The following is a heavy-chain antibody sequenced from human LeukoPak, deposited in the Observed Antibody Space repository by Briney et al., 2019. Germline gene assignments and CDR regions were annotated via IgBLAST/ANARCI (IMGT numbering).Heavy chain of an antibody. D-gene: IGHD5-18*01. CDR2: VNPSGGST. CDR3: AGTTGYSYGYGYFDY. J-gene: IGHJ4*02. CDR1: GYIFTSYH. Sequence: ASVKVSCKASGYIFTSYHMHWVRQAPGQGLEWMGIVNPSGGSTNYAQKFQGRVTMTRDTSTSTVHMELSSLRSEDTAVYYCAGTTGYSYGYGYFDYWGQGTLSPSPQ. V-gene: IGHV1-46*01.